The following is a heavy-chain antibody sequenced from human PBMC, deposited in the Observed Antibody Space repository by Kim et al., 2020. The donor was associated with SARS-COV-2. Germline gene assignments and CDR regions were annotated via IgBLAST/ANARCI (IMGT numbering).Heavy chain of an antibody. D-gene: IGHD4-4*01. J-gene: IGHJ4*02. CDR2: ISDSGGVT. Sequence: GGSLRLSCAASGFTFSSYAMNWVRQAPGTGLEWVSGISDSGGVTNYADSVKGRFTISRDNSKNTMYLQMNSVRAENTAVYYCGVDMTTMPDYWGQGTLLTVPT. V-gene: IGHV3-23*01. CDR3: GVDMTTMPDY. CDR1: GFTFSSYA.